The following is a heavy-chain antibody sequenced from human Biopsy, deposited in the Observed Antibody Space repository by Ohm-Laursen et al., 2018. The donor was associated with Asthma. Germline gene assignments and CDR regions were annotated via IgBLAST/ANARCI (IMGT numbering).Heavy chain of an antibody. Sequence: SDTLFLTCTVSGGSITSSSYYWGWIRQPPGKGMEWIGSMYHSGSPYYHPSLKSRATISVDTSKNQLSLKGSSVTAADTAVYFCVRHQYSSSWSTFDYWGQGALVTVSS. CDR1: GGSITSSSYY. CDR3: VRHQYSSSWSTFDY. D-gene: IGHD3-22*01. V-gene: IGHV4-39*01. CDR2: MYHSGSP. J-gene: IGHJ4*02.